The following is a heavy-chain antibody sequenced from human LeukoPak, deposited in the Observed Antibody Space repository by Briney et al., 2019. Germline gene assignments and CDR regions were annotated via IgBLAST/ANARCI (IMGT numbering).Heavy chain of an antibody. Sequence: GGSLRLSCAASGFTFDDYAMHWVRQAPGKGLEWVSGISWNSGSIGYADSVKGRFTISRDNAKNSLYLQMNSLRAEDTAVYYCAKGDVVIPDHPDYWGQGTLVTVSS. J-gene: IGHJ4*02. CDR3: AKGDVVIPDHPDY. CDR2: ISWNSGSI. CDR1: GFTFDDYA. D-gene: IGHD3-22*01. V-gene: IGHV3-9*01.